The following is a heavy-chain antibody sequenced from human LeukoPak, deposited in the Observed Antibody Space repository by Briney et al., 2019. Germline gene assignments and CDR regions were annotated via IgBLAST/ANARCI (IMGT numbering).Heavy chain of an antibody. Sequence: GGSLRLSCAASGFTVSSNYMSWVRQAPGKGLEWVSVIYSGCSTNYADSVKGRFTISRHNSKNTLYLQMNSLRAEDTAVYYCAREGVFSGGAFDIWGQGTMVTVSS. CDR2: IYSGCST. D-gene: IGHD2-15*01. V-gene: IGHV3-53*04. CDR3: AREGVFSGGAFDI. J-gene: IGHJ3*02. CDR1: GFTVSSNY.